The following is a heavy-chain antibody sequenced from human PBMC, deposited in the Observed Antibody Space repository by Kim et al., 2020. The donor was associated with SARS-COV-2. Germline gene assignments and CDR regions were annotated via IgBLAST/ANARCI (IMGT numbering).Heavy chain of an antibody. J-gene: IGHJ4*02. D-gene: IGHD3-3*01. CDR3: ARDSLEYRLPYFDY. Sequence: ADSVKGRFTISRDNAKNSLYLQMNSLRDEDTAVYYCARDSLEYRLPYFDYWGQGTLVTVSS. V-gene: IGHV3-48*02.